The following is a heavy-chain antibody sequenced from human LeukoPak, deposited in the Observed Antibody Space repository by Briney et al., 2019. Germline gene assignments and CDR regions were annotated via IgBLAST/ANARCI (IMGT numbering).Heavy chain of an antibody. D-gene: IGHD1-1*01. Sequence: PGGSLRLSCAASGFTFSNAYMSWVRQAPGKGLEWVAVIWYDGSNKYYADSVKGRFTISRDNSKNTLFLQMSSLRAEDTAVYYCARESGTTETSCFDYWGQGTLVTVSS. V-gene: IGHV3-33*08. J-gene: IGHJ4*02. CDR1: GFTFSNAY. CDR2: IWYDGSNK. CDR3: ARESGTTETSCFDY.